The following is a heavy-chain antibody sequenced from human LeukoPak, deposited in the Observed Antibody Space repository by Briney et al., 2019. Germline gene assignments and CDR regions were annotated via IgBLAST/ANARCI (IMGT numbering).Heavy chain of an antibody. D-gene: IGHD6-19*01. CDR2: ISSSGSTI. J-gene: IGHJ5*02. Sequence: PGGSLRLSCAASGFTFSDYYMSWIRQAPGKGLEWVSYISSSGSTIYYADSVKGRFTISRDNAKNSLYLQMNSLRAEDTAVYYCARDWGYSSGPLRPGWFDPWGQGTLVTVSS. CDR3: ARDWGYSSGPLRPGWFDP. CDR1: GFTFSDYY. V-gene: IGHV3-11*01.